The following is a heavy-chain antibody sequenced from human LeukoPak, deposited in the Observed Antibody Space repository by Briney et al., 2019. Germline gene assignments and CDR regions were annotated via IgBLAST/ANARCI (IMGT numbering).Heavy chain of an antibody. CDR1: GGSFSGYY. CDR3: ARSGVVGATWGGWFDP. D-gene: IGHD1-26*01. V-gene: IGHV4-59*01. Sequence: KSSETLSLTCAVYGGSFSGYYWSWIRQPPGKGLEWIGYIYYSGSTNYNPSLKSRVTISVDTSKNQFSLKLSSVTAADTAVYYCARSGVVGATWGGWFDPWGQGTLVTVSS. J-gene: IGHJ5*02. CDR2: IYYSGST.